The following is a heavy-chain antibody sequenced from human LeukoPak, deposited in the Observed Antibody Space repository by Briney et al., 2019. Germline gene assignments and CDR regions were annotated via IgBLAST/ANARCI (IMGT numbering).Heavy chain of an antibody. CDR2: IWYDGSNK. D-gene: IGHD3-22*01. J-gene: IGHJ3*02. CDR3: ARGVEGSYYYDSSGKGNALDI. V-gene: IGHV3-33*01. CDR1: GFTFSSYG. Sequence: GGSLRHSCAASGFTFSSYGMHWVRQAPGKGVEWVAVIWYDGSNKYYAGSVTGRFTISRDNGKNSLYLQMNSLRDEDTAVYYCARGVEGSYYYDSSGKGNALDIWGQGTMVTVSS.